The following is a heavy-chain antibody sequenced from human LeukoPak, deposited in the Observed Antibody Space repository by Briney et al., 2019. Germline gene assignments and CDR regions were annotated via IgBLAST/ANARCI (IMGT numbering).Heavy chain of an antibody. CDR1: GFTFSSYA. Sequence: PGGSLRLSCAASGFTFSSYAMSWVRQAPGKGLEWVSAISGSGGSTYYADSVKGRFTISRDNAKNSLYLQMNSLRAEDTAVYYCARDRIVVVTNYYYYGMDVWGQGTTVTVSS. J-gene: IGHJ6*02. CDR2: ISGSGGST. CDR3: ARDRIVVVTNYYYYGMDV. D-gene: IGHD3-22*01. V-gene: IGHV3-23*01.